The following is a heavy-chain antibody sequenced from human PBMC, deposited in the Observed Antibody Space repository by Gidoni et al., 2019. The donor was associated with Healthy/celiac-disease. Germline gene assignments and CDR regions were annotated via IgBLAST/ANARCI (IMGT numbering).Heavy chain of an antibody. Sequence: QVQLVESGGGVVQPGFTFSSYGMHWVRQAPGKGLEWVAVISYDGSNKYYADSVKGRFTISRDNSKNTLYLQMNSLRAEDTAVYYCAKDLASGYPLYGMDVWGQGTTVTVSS. D-gene: IGHD3-22*01. CDR1: FTFSSYG. J-gene: IGHJ6*02. CDR3: AKDLASGYPLYGMDV. CDR2: ISYDGSNK. V-gene: IGHV3-30*18.